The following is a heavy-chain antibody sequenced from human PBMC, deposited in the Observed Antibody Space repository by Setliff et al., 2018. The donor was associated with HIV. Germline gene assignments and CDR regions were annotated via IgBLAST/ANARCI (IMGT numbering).Heavy chain of an antibody. V-gene: IGHV1-18*01. Sequence: ASVKVSCKASGGTLNKYVISWVRQAPGQGLEWMGGIIPIFGNTNYAQKFQGRATMTTDTSTSTAYVELRSLRSDDTAVYYCATVGEGFGYWGQGTLVTVSS. J-gene: IGHJ4*02. CDR1: GGTLNKYV. CDR2: IIPIFGNT. CDR3: ATVGEGFGY. D-gene: IGHD3-10*01.